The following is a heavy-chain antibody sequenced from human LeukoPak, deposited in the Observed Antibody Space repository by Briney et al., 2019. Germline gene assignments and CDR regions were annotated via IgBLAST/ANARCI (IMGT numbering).Heavy chain of an antibody. CDR1: DGSTTGTRYY. J-gene: IGHJ6*03. Sequence: SETLSLTCTVSDGSTTGTRYYWGWFRQTPGKGPEWIGNINYRGAVYYNPSLRSRATISLDTSKNQFPLRLTSVTAADTAVYFCARVTKYDNTRNNYYMDVWGKGTTVTVSS. V-gene: IGHV4-39*06. CDR2: INYRGAV. D-gene: IGHD4-17*01. CDR3: ARVTKYDNTRNNYYMDV.